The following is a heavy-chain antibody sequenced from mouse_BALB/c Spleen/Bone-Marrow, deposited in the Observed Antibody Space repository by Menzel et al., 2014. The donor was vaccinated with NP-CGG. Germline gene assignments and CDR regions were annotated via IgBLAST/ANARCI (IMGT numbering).Heavy chain of an antibody. J-gene: IGHJ2*01. D-gene: IGHD1-1*01. CDR2: INPTGGYT. CDR3: AREATYYAYFDY. V-gene: IGHV1-4*02. CDR1: GYTFTSNT. Sequence: QVQLKDSAAELARPGASVKMSCKASGYTFTSNTIQWVKQRPGQGLEWIGYINPTGGYTDYNQKFKDKTTLTADKSSSTAYMQLSSLTSEDSAVYYCAREATYYAYFDYWGQGTTLTVSS.